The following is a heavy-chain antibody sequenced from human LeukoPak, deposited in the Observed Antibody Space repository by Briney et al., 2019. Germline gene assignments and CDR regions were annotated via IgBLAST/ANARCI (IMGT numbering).Heavy chain of an antibody. D-gene: IGHD4-17*01. CDR2: IYSGGST. V-gene: IGHV3-53*01. J-gene: IGHJ4*02. CDR1: GFIVSNTY. Sequence: PGGSLRLSCAASGFIVSNTYMSWVRQAPGKGLEWVSVIYSGGSTYYADSVKGRFTISRDNSKNTLYLQMNSLRAEDTAVYYCVRGDYGDYTLFDYWGQGTLVTVSS. CDR3: VRGDYGDYTLFDY.